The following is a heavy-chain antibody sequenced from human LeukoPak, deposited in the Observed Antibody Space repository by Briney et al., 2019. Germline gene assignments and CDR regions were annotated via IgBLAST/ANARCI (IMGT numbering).Heavy chain of an antibody. CDR1: GGSVSSYY. CDR2: IKSSGSS. Sequence: SETPSLTCTVSGGSVSSYYWSWIRQPPGKGLEWIGYIKSSGSSNYNPSLKSRVTISMDTSKNQVSLRLNSVTAADTAVYYCARDGTVATNWFDPWGQGTLVTDSS. J-gene: IGHJ5*02. D-gene: IGHD5-12*01. V-gene: IGHV4-59*02. CDR3: ARDGTVATNWFDP.